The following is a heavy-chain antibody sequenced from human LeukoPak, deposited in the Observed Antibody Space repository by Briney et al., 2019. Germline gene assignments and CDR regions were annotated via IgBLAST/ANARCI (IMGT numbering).Heavy chain of an antibody. Sequence: SETLSLTCTVSGGSVSSGSYYWSWIRQPPGKGLEWIGCIYYSGSTNYNPSLKSRVTISVDTSKNQFSLKLSSVTAADTAVYYCARESGYYYDSSGYFDYWGQGTLVTVSS. D-gene: IGHD3-22*01. CDR2: IYYSGST. J-gene: IGHJ4*02. CDR1: GGSVSSGSYY. CDR3: ARESGYYYDSSGYFDY. V-gene: IGHV4-61*01.